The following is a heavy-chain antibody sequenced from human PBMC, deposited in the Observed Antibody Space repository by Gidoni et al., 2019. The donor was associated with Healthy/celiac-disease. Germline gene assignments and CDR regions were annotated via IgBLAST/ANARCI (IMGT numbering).Heavy chain of an antibody. CDR2: INPSGGST. Sequence: QVQLVQSGAEVKKPGASVKVSCKASGYTFTSYYMHWVRQAPGQGLEWMGIINPSGGSTSYAQKFQGRVTMTRDTSTSTVYMELSSLGSEDTAVYYCARVRDCGGDCYWGWFDPWGQGTLVTVSS. V-gene: IGHV1-46*01. J-gene: IGHJ5*02. D-gene: IGHD2-21*02. CDR1: GYTFTSYY. CDR3: ARVRDCGGDCYWGWFDP.